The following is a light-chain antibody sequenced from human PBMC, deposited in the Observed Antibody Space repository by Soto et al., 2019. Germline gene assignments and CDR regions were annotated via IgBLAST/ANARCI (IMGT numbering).Light chain of an antibody. CDR3: QQYGRSPGT. CDR2: GAS. J-gene: IGKJ1*01. V-gene: IGKV3-20*01. Sequence: EIELTQSPGTLSLSPGERATLSCRASQSVSSSYLAWYQQKPGQAPRLLIYGASSRATGIPDRFSGSGYGTDFTLTISRLEPEDFAVYYCQQYGRSPGTFGQGTKVDIK. CDR1: QSVSSSY.